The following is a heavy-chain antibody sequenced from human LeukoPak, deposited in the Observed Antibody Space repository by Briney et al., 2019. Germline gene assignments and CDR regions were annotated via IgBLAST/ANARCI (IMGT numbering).Heavy chain of an antibody. CDR2: ISGRGGST. CDR3: ARQKEDYYEISRYYYFHL. Sequence: GGSLRLSCAASGITFNNYAMSWVRQAQGKGLEWVSGISGRGGSTYYADSVKGRFTISRDNSKNTLFLQVNSLSAEDTAVYFCARQKEDYYEISRYYYFHLWGQGTLVTVSP. CDR1: GITFNNYA. J-gene: IGHJ4*02. V-gene: IGHV3-23*01. D-gene: IGHD3-22*01.